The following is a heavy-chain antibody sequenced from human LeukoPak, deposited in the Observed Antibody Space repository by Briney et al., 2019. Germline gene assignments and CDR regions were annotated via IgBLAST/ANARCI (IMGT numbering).Heavy chain of an antibody. CDR1: GGSFTTHY. D-gene: IGHD3-3*01. J-gene: IGHJ4*02. CDR3: ARGMPYYDFWSGYQSFDY. CDR2: IYSGGST. V-gene: IGHV4-4*07. Sequence: PSETLSLTCTVSGGSFTTHYWKWFRQPAGKGLEWIGRIYSGGSTNYKSSLKSRVIMSIDTSKRQLSLKLSSVTAADTAVYYCARGMPYYDFWSGYQSFDYWGQGTLVTVSS.